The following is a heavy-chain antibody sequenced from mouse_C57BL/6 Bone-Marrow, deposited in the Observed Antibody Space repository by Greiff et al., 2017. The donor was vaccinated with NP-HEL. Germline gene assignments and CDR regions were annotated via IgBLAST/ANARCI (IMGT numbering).Heavy chain of an antibody. V-gene: IGHV5-9*01. J-gene: IGHJ3*01. CDR1: GFTFSSYT. CDR3: ARHRTFAY. CDR2: ISGGGGNN. Sequence: EVKVEESGGGLVKPGGSLKLSCAASGFTFSSYTMSWVRQTPEKRLEWVATISGGGGNNYYPDSVKGRFTISRDNAKNTLYLQMSSLRSEDTALYYCARHRTFAYWGQGTLVTVSA.